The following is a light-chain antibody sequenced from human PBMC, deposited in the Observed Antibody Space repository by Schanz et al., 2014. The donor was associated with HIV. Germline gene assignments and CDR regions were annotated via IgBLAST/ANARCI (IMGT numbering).Light chain of an antibody. CDR2: GAS. V-gene: IGKV3-20*01. CDR3: QQYYDIQT. Sequence: EIVMTQSPGTLSLSPGERATLSCRASQNVRSNYLAWYQQKPGQAPRLLIYGASIRATGIPDRFSGSGSGTDFTLTISGLQAEDVAVYICQQYYDIQTFGQGTRVEVK. J-gene: IGKJ1*01. CDR1: QNVRSNY.